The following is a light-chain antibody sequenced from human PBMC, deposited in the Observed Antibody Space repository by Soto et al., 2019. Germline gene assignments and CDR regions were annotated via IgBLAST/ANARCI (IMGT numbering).Light chain of an antibody. CDR2: DAS. V-gene: IGKV1-5*01. CDR1: QNIRNL. J-gene: IGKJ5*01. Sequence: VPLSQSPSTLSAAVLHTLTISCRASQNIRNLLAWYQQKPGKAPKPLIFDASTLKTGVPSRFGGSGSGAEFNFTITCLQPDDFATYFCQQYDTYSTFGHGTRLEIK. CDR3: QQYDTYST.